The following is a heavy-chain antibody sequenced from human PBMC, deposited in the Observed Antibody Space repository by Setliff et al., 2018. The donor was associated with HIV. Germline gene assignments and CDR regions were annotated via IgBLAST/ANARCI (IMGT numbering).Heavy chain of an antibody. D-gene: IGHD3-22*01. V-gene: IGHV1-46*01. J-gene: IGHJ3*02. CDR3: ARCYYDSSGPTDAFDI. CDR1: GYTFTNYY. Sequence: ASVKVSCKASGYTFTNYYIHWVRQAPGQGLEWMGLINPSGGKTSYAKKFQGRPTMTRDTSRSTVYMELSSLRSEDTAMYYCARCYYDSSGPTDAFDIWGQGTVVTVSS. CDR2: INPSGGKT.